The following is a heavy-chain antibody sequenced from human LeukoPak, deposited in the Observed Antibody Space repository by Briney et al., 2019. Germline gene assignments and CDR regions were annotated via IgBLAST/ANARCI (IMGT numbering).Heavy chain of an antibody. J-gene: IGHJ5*02. CDR1: GASINSGAFF. V-gene: IGHV4-39*07. CDR2: IHHNGST. D-gene: IGHD1-7*01. Sequence: SGTLSLTCSVSGASINSGAFFWGWIRQSPGMGLQWIASIHHNGSTSYTPALKSRLTMSLDMSTNHFSLRLKSVTAADTAVYYCAREEFGTALFDLWGQGTLVTVSS. CDR3: AREEFGTALFDL.